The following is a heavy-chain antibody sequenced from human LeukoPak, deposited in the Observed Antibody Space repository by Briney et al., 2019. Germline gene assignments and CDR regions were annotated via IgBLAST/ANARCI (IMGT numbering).Heavy chain of an antibody. D-gene: IGHD5-12*01. J-gene: IGHJ6*04. CDR3: ARPVNYGGYDYYYYGMDV. CDR1: GFTSSSYE. Sequence: GGSLRLSCAASGFTSSSYEMNWVRQAPGKGLEWISYISTTANSIYYADSVKGRFTISRDSAKNSLYLQMSSLRAEDTAVYYCARPVNYGGYDYYYYGMDVWGKGTTVTVSS. V-gene: IGHV3-48*03. CDR2: ISTTANSI.